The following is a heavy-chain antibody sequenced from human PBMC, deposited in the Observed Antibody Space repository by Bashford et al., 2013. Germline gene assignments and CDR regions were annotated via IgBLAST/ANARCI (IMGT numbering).Heavy chain of an antibody. V-gene: IGHV4-4*02. Sequence: SSETLSLTCAVSGGSISSSNWWGWVRQPPGKGLEWIGEIYHSGSTNYNPSLKSRVTISVDKSKNQFSLKLSSVTAADTAVYYCRGVSGWSEFDYWGQGTLVTVSS. CDR1: GGSISSSNW. CDR2: IYHSGST. J-gene: IGHJ4*02. D-gene: IGHD6-19*01. CDR3: RGVSGWSEFDY.